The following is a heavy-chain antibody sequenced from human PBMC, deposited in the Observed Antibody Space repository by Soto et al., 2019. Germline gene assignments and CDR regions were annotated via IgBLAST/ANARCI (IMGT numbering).Heavy chain of an antibody. J-gene: IGHJ4*02. V-gene: IGHV2-5*02. CDR3: AHSLGPHDY. CDR1: GFSLSSSGVG. D-gene: IGHD7-27*01. Sequence: SGPTLVNPTQTLTLTCTLSGFSLSSSGVGVGWIRQSPGKVLEWLALIYWDDDKRYSPSLKNRLTITKDISENQVVLTMTNMDPVDTATYYCAHSLGPHDYWGQGTLVTVSS. CDR2: IYWDDDK.